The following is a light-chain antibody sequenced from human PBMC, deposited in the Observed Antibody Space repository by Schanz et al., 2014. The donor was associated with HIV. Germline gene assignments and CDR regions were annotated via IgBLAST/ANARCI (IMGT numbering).Light chain of an antibody. CDR3: QQYGSS. J-gene: IGKJ3*01. Sequence: EIVLTQSPGSLSLSPGGRATLSCRASQSVSNNLAWYQQKPGQAPRLLIYGASTRATGIPDRFSGSASGTDFTLTISRLEPEDFAVYYCQQYGSSFGPGTKVDIK. V-gene: IGKV3-20*01. CDR2: GAS. CDR1: QSVSNN.